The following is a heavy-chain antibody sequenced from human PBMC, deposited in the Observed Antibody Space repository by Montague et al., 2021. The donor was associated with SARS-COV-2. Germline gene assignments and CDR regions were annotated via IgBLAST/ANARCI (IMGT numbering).Heavy chain of an antibody. J-gene: IGHJ4*02. CDR2: IHNGGTT. D-gene: IGHD2-21*01. CDR1: GGSLSSGLFY. Sequence: SKTLSLTCTVSGGSLSSGLFYWGWIRQPPGKGLEWIGSIHNGGTTTNNPSLKSRVTLSADSSKNQFSLRLDSMTAADTAVYYCARHLAYCAGDCYPDYFDYWGLGTLVTVSS. V-gene: IGHV4-39*01. CDR3: ARHLAYCAGDCYPDYFDY.